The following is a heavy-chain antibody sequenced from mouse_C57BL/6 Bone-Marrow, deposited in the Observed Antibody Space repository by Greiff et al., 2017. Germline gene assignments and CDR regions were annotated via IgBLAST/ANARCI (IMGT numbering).Heavy chain of an antibody. Sequence: EVKLMESGEGLVKPGGSLKLSCAASGFTFSSYAMSWVRQTPEKRLEWVAYISSGGDYIYYADTVKGRFTISRDNARNTLYLQMSSLKSEDTAMYYCTREHYYDGSSYYWYFDVWGTGTTVTVSS. CDR2: ISSGGDYI. CDR1: GFTFSSYA. CDR3: TREHYYDGSSYYWYFDV. V-gene: IGHV5-9-1*02. D-gene: IGHD1-1*01. J-gene: IGHJ1*03.